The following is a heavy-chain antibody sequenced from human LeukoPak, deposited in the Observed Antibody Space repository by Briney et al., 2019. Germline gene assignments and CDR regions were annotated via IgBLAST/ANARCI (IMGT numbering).Heavy chain of an antibody. J-gene: IGHJ5*02. D-gene: IGHD3-16*01. CDR2: ISHDGSNK. CDR1: GFTFSSYW. CDR3: MGYNWFDP. V-gene: IGHV3-30*03. Sequence: GGSLRLSCAASGFTFSSYWMSWVRQAPGKGPEWVAVISHDGSNKYYADSVKGRFTISRDNSKNTLYLQMNSLRIEDTAVYYCMGYNWFDPWGQGTLVTVSS.